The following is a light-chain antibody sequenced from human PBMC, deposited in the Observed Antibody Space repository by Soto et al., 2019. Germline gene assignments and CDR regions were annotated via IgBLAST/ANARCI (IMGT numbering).Light chain of an antibody. CDR3: SSYTGSSINTVV. J-gene: IGLJ2*01. V-gene: IGLV2-14*01. Sequence: QSALTQPASVSGSPGQSITISCTGTSRDVGKYNYVSWYQQHPAKAPKLMIFEVSNRPSGVSNRFSGSKSGNTASLTISGLQAEDEAEYYCSSYTGSSINTVVFGGGTKVTVL. CDR2: EVS. CDR1: SRDVGKYNY.